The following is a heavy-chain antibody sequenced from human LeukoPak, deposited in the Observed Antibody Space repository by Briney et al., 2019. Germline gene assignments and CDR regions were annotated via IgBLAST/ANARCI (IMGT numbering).Heavy chain of an antibody. CDR2: ISSSTNRT. D-gene: IGHD3-10*01. J-gene: IGHJ4*02. V-gene: IGHV3-23*01. Sequence: GGSLRLSCVTSGLTFRGYDMFWVRQAPGKGLEWISYISSSTNRTHYADSVKGRFTISRDNSKNTLYLQMNSLRAEDTAVYYCAKDPPKTITMVRGVPLFYFDYWGQGTLVTVSS. CDR1: GLTFRGYD. CDR3: AKDPPKTITMVRGVPLFYFDY.